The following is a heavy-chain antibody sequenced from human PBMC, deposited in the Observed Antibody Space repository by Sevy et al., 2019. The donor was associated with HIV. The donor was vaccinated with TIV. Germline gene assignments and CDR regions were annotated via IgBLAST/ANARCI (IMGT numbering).Heavy chain of an antibody. Sequence: GGSLRLSCAASGFTFSSYGMHWVRQAPGKGLEWVAVIWYDGSNKYYADSVKGRFTISRDNSKNTLYLQMNSLRVEDTAVYYCARDFHSRGWYYFDYWGQGTEVRVSS. D-gene: IGHD6-19*01. CDR2: IWYDGSNK. J-gene: IGHJ4*02. V-gene: IGHV3-33*01. CDR3: ARDFHSRGWYYFDY. CDR1: GFTFSSYG.